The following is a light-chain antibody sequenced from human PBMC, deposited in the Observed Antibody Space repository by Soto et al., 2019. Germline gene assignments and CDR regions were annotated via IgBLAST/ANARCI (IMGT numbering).Light chain of an antibody. V-gene: IGLV2-11*01. CDR1: SSDVGNYNY. CDR2: DVN. Sequence: QSAPTQPRSVSGSPGQSVTISCTGTSSDVGNYNYVSWYQQHPGKAPKVMIYDVNKWPSGVPDRFSGSKSGNTASLTISGLQAEDEADYYCCSYAGSYTWVFGGGTKLTVL. CDR3: CSYAGSYTWV. J-gene: IGLJ3*02.